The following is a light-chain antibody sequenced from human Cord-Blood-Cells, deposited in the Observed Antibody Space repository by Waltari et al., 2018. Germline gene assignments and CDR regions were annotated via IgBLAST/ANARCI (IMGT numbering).Light chain of an antibody. Sequence: QSVLTQPPSVSGAPGQRVTISCTGSSSNIGAGYDVHWYQQLPGTAPKRLIYVNSNRPSGVPDRFSGSKSGTSASLAITGLQAEDEADYYCQSYYSSLSGWVFGGGTKLTVL. J-gene: IGLJ3*02. CDR3: QSYYSSLSGWV. CDR1: SSNIGAGYD. CDR2: VNS. V-gene: IGLV1-40*01.